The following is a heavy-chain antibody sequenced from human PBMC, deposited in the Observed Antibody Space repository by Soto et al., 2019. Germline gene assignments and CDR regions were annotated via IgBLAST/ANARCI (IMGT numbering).Heavy chain of an antibody. Sequence: SETLSLTCAVYGGSFSGYYWSWIRQPPGKGLEWIGEINHSGSTNYNPSLKSRVTISVDTSKNQFSLKRSSVTAADTAVYYCARAWRVVVPAASRITMVRGRPKEVWGQGRTVTVS. J-gene: IGHJ6*02. V-gene: IGHV4-34*01. CDR1: GGSFSGYY. D-gene: IGHD3-10*01. CDR2: INHSGST. CDR3: ARAWRVVVPAASRITMVRGRPKEV.